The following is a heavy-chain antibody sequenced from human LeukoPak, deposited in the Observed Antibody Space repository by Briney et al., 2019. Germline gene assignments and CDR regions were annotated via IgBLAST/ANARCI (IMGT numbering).Heavy chain of an antibody. J-gene: IGHJ4*02. CDR3: AKRTMSAFDS. V-gene: IGHV3-23*01. CDR1: GFTFRTYA. Sequence: GRSLRLSCTASGFTFRTYAMNWVRQAPGKGLEWLSGISGSGNGTYYADSVKGRFIISRDNSKNMVYLQMNSLTVEDTATYYCAKRTMSAFDSWGQGTLLIVSS. CDR2: ISGSGNGT.